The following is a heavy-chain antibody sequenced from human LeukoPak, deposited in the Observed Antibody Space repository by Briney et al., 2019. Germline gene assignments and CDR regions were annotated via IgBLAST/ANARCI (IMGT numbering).Heavy chain of an antibody. CDR1: GGSISSYY. CDR2: IYNSGST. J-gene: IGHJ6*02. D-gene: IGHD6-13*01. Sequence: SETLSLTCTVSGGSISSYYWSWIRQPPGKGLEGIGYIYNSGSTNYNPSLKSRVTISVDTSKNQVSLKLSSVTAADTAVYYCARFQSSSSWDYYYGLDAWGQGTTVTVSS. CDR3: ARFQSSSSWDYYYGLDA. V-gene: IGHV4-59*01.